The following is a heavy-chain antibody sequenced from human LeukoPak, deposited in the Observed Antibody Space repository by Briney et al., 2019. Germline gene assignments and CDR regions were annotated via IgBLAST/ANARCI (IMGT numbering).Heavy chain of an antibody. CDR2: IYYSGST. D-gene: IGHD6-25*01. J-gene: IGHJ4*02. V-gene: IGHV4-59*08. CDR3: ARRTYSSGFYYFAY. CDR1: GPSLTSYY. Sequence: PSETLSLAWLVSGPSLTSYYCRCIRQSPGKGLEWIGYIYYSGSTNYNPSLKSRVTISVDTSKNQFSLKLRSVTAGDAAVLFCARRTYSSGFYYFAYWGQVSLVTGSS.